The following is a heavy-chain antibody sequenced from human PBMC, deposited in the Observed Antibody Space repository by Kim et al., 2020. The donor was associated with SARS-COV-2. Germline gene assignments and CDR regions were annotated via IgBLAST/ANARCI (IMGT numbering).Heavy chain of an antibody. CDR3: ARHRDTAMVS. D-gene: IGHD5-18*01. V-gene: IGHV5-51*01. CDR2: DT. J-gene: IGHJ4*02. Sequence: DTSYSPSFQGQVTIAADKSISSAYLQWSSLKASDTAMYYCARHRDTAMVSWGQGTLVTVSS.